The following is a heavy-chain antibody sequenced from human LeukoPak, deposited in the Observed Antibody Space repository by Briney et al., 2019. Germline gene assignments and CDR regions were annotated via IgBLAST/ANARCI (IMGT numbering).Heavy chain of an antibody. D-gene: IGHD3-22*01. CDR2: INHSGST. CDR1: GGSFSGYY. Sequence: PSETLSLTCAVYGGSFSGYYWSWIRQPPGKGLEWIGEINHSGSTNYNPSLKSRVTLSVDTSKNQFSLKLSSVTAADTAVYYCARLLPPSDYWGQGTLVTVSS. V-gene: IGHV4-34*01. CDR3: ARLLPPSDY. J-gene: IGHJ4*02.